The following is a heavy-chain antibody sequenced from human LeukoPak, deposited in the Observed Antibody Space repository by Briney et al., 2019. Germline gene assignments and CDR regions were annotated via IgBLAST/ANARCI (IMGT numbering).Heavy chain of an antibody. CDR3: ARTFRAFDSGSSWYVHWFDP. D-gene: IGHD6-13*01. J-gene: IGHJ5*02. Sequence: GASVKVSCKASGYTFTSSYMHWVRQAPGQGLEWMGWMNPNSGNTGYAQKFQGRVTMTRNTSISTAYMELSSLRSEDTAVYYCARTFRAFDSGSSWYVHWFDPWGQGTLVTVSS. V-gene: IGHV1-8*02. CDR1: GYTFTSSY. CDR2: MNPNSGNT.